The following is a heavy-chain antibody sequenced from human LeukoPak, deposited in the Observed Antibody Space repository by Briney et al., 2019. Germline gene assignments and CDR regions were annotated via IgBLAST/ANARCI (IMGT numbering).Heavy chain of an antibody. Sequence: SETLSLTCTVSGDSINRYYWSWIRQPPGKGLEWIGYIYYSGSTNYNPSLKSRVTMSVDTSKNQFSLKLSSVTAADTAVYYCARVYAAMVQYYFDYWGQGTLVTVSS. CDR1: GDSINRYY. CDR2: IYYSGST. D-gene: IGHD5-18*01. V-gene: IGHV4-59*12. J-gene: IGHJ4*02. CDR3: ARVYAAMVQYYFDY.